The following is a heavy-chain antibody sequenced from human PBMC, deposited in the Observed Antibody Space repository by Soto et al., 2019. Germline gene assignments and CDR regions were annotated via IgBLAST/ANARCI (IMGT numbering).Heavy chain of an antibody. CDR1: GFTFNSYA. CDR3: AKEILPDY. V-gene: IGHV3-23*01. D-gene: IGHD2-15*01. CDR2: ISGSGWQT. Sequence: EVRLMESGGGFLQPGGSQRLSCVASGFTFNSYAMSWVRQTPEKGLEWVSAISGSGWQTYYAQSVQGRFTISRDNSKNTMYLQMNSLRVEDTAVYYCAKEILPDYWGQGTLVTVSS. J-gene: IGHJ4*02.